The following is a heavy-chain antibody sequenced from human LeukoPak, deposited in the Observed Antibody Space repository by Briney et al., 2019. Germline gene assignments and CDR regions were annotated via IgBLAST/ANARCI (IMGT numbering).Heavy chain of an antibody. V-gene: IGHV1-18*01. J-gene: IGHJ5*02. D-gene: IGHD2-15*01. CDR1: GYNFKSYT. CDR3: ARNKKSSPYCSGDNCFSGWFDP. CDR2: ISAYNGNT. Sequence: ASVTVSCKASGYNFKSYTINWVRLAPGQGPEWMGWISAYNGNTNYAQKFQGRVTMTTDTSTSTAYMELRSLRSDDTAVYYCARNKKSSPYCSGDNCFSGWFDPWGQGSLVTVSS.